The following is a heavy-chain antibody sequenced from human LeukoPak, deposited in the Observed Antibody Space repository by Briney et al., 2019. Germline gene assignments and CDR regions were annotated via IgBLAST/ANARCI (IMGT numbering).Heavy chain of an antibody. CDR1: GFTFSSYW. D-gene: IGHD6-19*01. Sequence: GGSLRLSCAASGFTFSSYWMSWVRQAPGKGLEWVSSISSSSSYIYYADSVKGRFTISRDNSKNTLYLQMNSLRAEDTAVYYCAKDRQQWLRGSFDYWGQGTLVTVSS. V-gene: IGHV3-21*04. J-gene: IGHJ4*02. CDR2: ISSSSSYI. CDR3: AKDRQQWLRGSFDY.